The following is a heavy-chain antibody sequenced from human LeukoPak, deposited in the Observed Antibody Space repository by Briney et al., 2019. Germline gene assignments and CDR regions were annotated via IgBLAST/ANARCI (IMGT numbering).Heavy chain of an antibody. CDR2: IHTSGST. V-gene: IGHV4-4*09. CDR3: ARPGQSSWWVYFNY. D-gene: IGHD2-15*01. Sequence: KPSETLSLTCTVSGGFISFYYWTWIRQPPGKGLEWIGNIHTSGSTDYSPSLKSRVTMSIDTSKNQFSLRLSSVTAADTAVYYCARPGQSSWWVYFNYWGQGTLVTVSS. J-gene: IGHJ4*02. CDR1: GGFISFYY.